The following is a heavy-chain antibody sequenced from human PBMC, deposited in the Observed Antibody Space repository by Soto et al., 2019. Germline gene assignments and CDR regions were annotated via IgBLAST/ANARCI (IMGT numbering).Heavy chain of an antibody. Sequence: GGSLRLSCAASGFTFSSYAMHWVRQAPGKGLEWVAVISYDGSNKYYADSVKGRFTISRDNSKNTLYLQMNSLRAEDTAVYYCARVQGIAVALDYWGQGTLVTVSS. CDR3: ARVQGIAVALDY. CDR2: ISYDGSNK. D-gene: IGHD6-19*01. V-gene: IGHV3-30-3*01. CDR1: GFTFSSYA. J-gene: IGHJ4*02.